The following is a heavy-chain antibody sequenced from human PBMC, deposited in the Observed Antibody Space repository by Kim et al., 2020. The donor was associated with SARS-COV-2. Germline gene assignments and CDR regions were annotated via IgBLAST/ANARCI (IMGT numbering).Heavy chain of an antibody. CDR3: AHSSSGYSFDY. D-gene: IGHD3-22*01. CDR2: T. Sequence: TYYNPSLKSRVTISIDSSKNQFSLKLSSATATDTAVYYCAHSSSGYSFDYWGQGTLVTVSS. J-gene: IGHJ4*02. V-gene: IGHV4-31*02.